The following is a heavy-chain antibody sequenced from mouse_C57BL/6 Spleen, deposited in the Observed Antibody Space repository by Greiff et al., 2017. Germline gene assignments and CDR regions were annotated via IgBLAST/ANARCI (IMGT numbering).Heavy chain of an antibody. Sequence: EVKVVESGGGLVQPKGSLKLSCAASRFTFNTYAMHWVRQAPGKGLEWVARIRSKSSNYATYYADSVKDRFTISRDDSQSMLYLQMNNLKTEDTAMYYCVREGPHYYGSSPGWFAYWGQGTLVTVSA. CDR1: RFTFNTYA. D-gene: IGHD1-1*01. CDR3: VREGPHYYGSSPGWFAY. CDR2: IRSKSSNYAT. J-gene: IGHJ3*01. V-gene: IGHV10-3*01.